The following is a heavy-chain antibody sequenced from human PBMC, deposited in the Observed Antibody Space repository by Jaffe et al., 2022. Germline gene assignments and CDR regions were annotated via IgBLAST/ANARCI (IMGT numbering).Heavy chain of an antibody. Sequence: QVQLVQSGAEVKKPGSSVKVSCKASGGTFSSYAISWVRQAPGQGLEWMGGIIPIFGTANYAQKFQGRVTITADESTSTAYMELSSLRSEDTAVYYCARSRYSADYDFWSGYYTRPDMDVWGKGTTVTVSS. J-gene: IGHJ6*03. D-gene: IGHD3-3*01. CDR3: ARSRYSADYDFWSGYYTRPDMDV. V-gene: IGHV1-69*01. CDR1: GGTFSSYA. CDR2: IIPIFGTA.